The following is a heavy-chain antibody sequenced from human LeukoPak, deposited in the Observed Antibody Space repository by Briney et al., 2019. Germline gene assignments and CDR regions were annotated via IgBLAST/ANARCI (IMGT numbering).Heavy chain of an antibody. D-gene: IGHD2-2*01. CDR3: ARSGEYQLLDY. Sequence: SSQTLSLTCTVSGGSISSGGYYWSWIRQPPGKGLEWIGYIYHSGSTHYNPSLKSRVTISVDRSKNQFSLKLSSVTAADTAVYYCARSGEYQLLDYWGQGTLVTVSS. CDR2: IYHSGST. J-gene: IGHJ4*02. V-gene: IGHV4-30-2*01. CDR1: GGSISSGGYY.